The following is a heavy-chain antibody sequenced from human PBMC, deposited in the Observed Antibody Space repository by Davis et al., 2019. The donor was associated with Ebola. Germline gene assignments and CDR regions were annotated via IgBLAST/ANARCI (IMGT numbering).Heavy chain of an antibody. J-gene: IGHJ6*02. V-gene: IGHV3-23*01. CDR2: ISDSGGST. Sequence: GESLKISCAASGFTFSTCWMNWVRQAPGKGLEWVSGISDSGGSTHYADSVKGRFTISRDNSENTLYLQMNSLREEDTAVYYCARVIEVTNYYFYGMDVWGQGTTVTVSS. CDR1: GFTFSTCW. CDR3: ARVIEVTNYYFYGMDV. D-gene: IGHD3-22*01.